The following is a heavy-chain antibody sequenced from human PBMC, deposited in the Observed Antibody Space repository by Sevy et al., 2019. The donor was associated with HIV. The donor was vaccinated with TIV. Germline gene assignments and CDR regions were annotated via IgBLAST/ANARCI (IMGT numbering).Heavy chain of an antibody. V-gene: IGHV1-24*01. J-gene: IGHJ4*02. Sequence: ASLKVSCKVSGYTLTELSMHCVRQAPGKGLEWMGRFDPEDGETIFAQKFQGRVTMTEDTSTDTAYMELSSLRSEDTAVYYCATAREYYEDSSGYLDYWGQGTLVTVSS. CDR1: GYTLTELS. CDR2: FDPEDGET. CDR3: ATAREYYEDSSGYLDY. D-gene: IGHD3-22*01.